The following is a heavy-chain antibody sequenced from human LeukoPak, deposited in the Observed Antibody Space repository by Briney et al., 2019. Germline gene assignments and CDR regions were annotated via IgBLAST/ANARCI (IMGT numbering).Heavy chain of an antibody. CDR2: IRPMNSDV. J-gene: IGHJ4*02. D-gene: IGHD4-23*01. V-gene: IGHV5-51*01. Sequence: GESPQISCKGSGYNFNTYWVAWVRQLPGKGLGWMGIIRPMNSDVRYSPSFQGQVTISADRSINTAYLQWSSLTASDTAMYYCASRPFETTVVPWDFYWGQGTQVTVSS. CDR3: ASRPFETTVVPWDFY. CDR1: GYNFNTYW.